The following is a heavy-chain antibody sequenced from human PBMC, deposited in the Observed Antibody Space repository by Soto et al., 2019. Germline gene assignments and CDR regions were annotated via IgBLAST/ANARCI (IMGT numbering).Heavy chain of an antibody. CDR2: VYSTGGT. Sequence: QVQLQQSGPGLVKPSETLSLTCSVSSGPSSSHNWGWIRQPPGRGLEWIGYVYSTGGTSYNPSLNSRATISPDTSTTHSSLPLTSVPAADTAVYYCVRQGIGNLHGLVDVWGQGTTVRVSS. V-gene: IGHV4-59*08. J-gene: IGHJ6*02. CDR3: VRQGIGNLHGLVDV. D-gene: IGHD1-1*01. CDR1: SGPSSSHN.